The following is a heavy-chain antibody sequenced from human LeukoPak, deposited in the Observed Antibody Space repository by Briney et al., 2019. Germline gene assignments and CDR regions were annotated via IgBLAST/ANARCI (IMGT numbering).Heavy chain of an antibody. V-gene: IGHV4-61*02. Sequence: SQTLSHTCTVSGGSISSGSYYWSWIRQPAGKGLEWIGRIYTSGSTNYNPSLKSRVTISVDTSKNQFSLKLSSVTAADTAVYYCARDRAAYCGGDCYPNCFDPWGQGTLVTVSS. D-gene: IGHD2-21*02. J-gene: IGHJ5*02. CDR2: IYTSGST. CDR3: ARDRAAYCGGDCYPNCFDP. CDR1: GGSISSGSYY.